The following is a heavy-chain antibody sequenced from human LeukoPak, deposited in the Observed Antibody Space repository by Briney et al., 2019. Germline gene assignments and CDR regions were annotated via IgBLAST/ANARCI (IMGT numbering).Heavy chain of an antibody. Sequence: GGSLRLSCAASGFTFSSYSMNWVRQAPGKGLEWVSSISSSSSYIHYADSVKGRFTISRDNAKNSLYLQMNSLRAEDTAVYYCAKSPHLYYYDSSGYFDYWGQGTLVTVSS. V-gene: IGHV3-21*04. CDR2: ISSSSSYI. D-gene: IGHD3-22*01. CDR1: GFTFSSYS. J-gene: IGHJ4*02. CDR3: AKSPHLYYYDSSGYFDY.